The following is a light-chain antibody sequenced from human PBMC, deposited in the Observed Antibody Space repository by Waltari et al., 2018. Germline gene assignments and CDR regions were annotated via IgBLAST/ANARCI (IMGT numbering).Light chain of an antibody. Sequence: QSALTQPASVSGSPGQSITISCTGPSSDVESYNLVSRYQQHPGKGPKLMIYEVSKRPSGVSNRFSASKSGNTASLTISGLQAEDEADYYCCSYAGSSTFWVFGGGTKLTVL. CDR1: SSDVESYNL. CDR2: EVS. V-gene: IGLV2-23*02. J-gene: IGLJ3*02. CDR3: CSYAGSSTFWV.